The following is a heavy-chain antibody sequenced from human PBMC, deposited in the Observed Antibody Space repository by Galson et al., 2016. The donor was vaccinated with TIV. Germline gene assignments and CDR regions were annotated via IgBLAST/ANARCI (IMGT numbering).Heavy chain of an antibody. D-gene: IGHD4-17*01. V-gene: IGHV3-30*03. CDR1: GFTFSDYG. Sequence: SLRLSCAASGFTFSDYGIHWVRQAPGKGLEWVAVTSFDGSYTNFADSVKGRFIISRDNSKSTVSLHMNNLRVEDTAVYYCARDPRVYGDYLLAYFDYWGPATLVTVSS. CDR2: TSFDGSYT. CDR3: ARDPRVYGDYLLAYFDY. J-gene: IGHJ4*02.